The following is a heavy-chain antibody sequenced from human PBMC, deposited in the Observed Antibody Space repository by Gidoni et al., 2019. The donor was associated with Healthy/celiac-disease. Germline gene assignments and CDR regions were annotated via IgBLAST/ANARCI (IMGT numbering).Heavy chain of an antibody. CDR1: GGTFSSYA. J-gene: IGHJ4*02. Sequence: QVQLVQSGAEVKKPGSSVKVSCKASGGTFSSYAISWVRQAPGQGLEWMGRIIPILGIANYAQKFQGRVTITAYKSTSTAYMELSSLRSEDTAVYYCARDHDGDYVGDWGQGTLVTVSS. CDR2: IIPILGIA. D-gene: IGHD4-17*01. V-gene: IGHV1-69*09. CDR3: ARDHDGDYVGD.